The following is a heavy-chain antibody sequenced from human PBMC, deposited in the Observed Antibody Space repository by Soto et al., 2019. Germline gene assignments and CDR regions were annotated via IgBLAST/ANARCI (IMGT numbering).Heavy chain of an antibody. Sequence: QVQLQESGPGLVKPSQTLSLTCTVSGGSISTGGYYWSWIHQHPGKGLECIGYIYYSGSTYYNPSLKSRVTISVDTSKNQFSLKLSSVTAADTAVYYCATNGDYYDSSGPKYFPHWGQGTLVTVSS. D-gene: IGHD3-22*01. J-gene: IGHJ1*01. CDR1: GGSISTGGYY. CDR2: IYYSGST. CDR3: ATNGDYYDSSGPKYFPH. V-gene: IGHV4-31*03.